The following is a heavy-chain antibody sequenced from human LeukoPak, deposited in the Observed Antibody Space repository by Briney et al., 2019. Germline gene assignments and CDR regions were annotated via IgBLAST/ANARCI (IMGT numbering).Heavy chain of an antibody. D-gene: IGHD6-13*01. J-gene: IGHJ4*02. Sequence: PGGSLRLSCAASGFTFSSYGMHWVRQAPGKGLEWVAFIRYDGSNKYYADSVKGRFTISRDNSKNTLYLQMNSLRAEDTAVYYCAKDCLAWDCSSWNFDYWGQGTLVTASS. CDR2: IRYDGSNK. V-gene: IGHV3-30*02. CDR1: GFTFSSYG. CDR3: AKDCLAWDCSSWNFDY.